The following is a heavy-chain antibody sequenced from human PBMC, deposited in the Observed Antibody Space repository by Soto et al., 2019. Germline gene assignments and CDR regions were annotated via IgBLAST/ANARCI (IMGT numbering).Heavy chain of an antibody. Sequence: QVQLVESGGGVVQAGRSLRLSCAASGFTFSSYAMHWVRQAPGKGLEWVAVISYDGSNKYYAESVKGRFTIYRDNSKNTLYMQMNSLRAEDTAVYYCARDQKLEQWLVLDYWGQGTLVTVSS. J-gene: IGHJ4*02. CDR2: ISYDGSNK. V-gene: IGHV3-30-3*01. CDR1: GFTFSSYA. CDR3: ARDQKLEQWLVLDY. D-gene: IGHD6-19*01.